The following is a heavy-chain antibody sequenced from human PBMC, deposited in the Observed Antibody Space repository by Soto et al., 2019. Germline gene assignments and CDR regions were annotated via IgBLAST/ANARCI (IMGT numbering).Heavy chain of an antibody. CDR3: AKDKRGLRLPLYYFDY. CDR1: GFTFSSYA. V-gene: IGHV3-23*01. Sequence: GGSLRLSCAASGFTFSSYAMSWVRQAPGKGLEWVSAISGSGGSTYYADSVKGRFTISRDNSKNTLYLQMNSLRAEDTAVYYCAKDKRGLRLPLYYFDYWGQGTLVTVSS. CDR2: ISGSGGST. J-gene: IGHJ4*02. D-gene: IGHD5-12*01.